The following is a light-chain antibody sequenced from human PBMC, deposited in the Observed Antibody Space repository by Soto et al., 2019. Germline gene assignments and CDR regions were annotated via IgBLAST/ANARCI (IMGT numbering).Light chain of an antibody. CDR3: QQYSHWPLT. CDR1: QSVSSN. J-gene: IGKJ4*01. Sequence: EVVMTQSPAALSVSPGERATLSCRAGQSVSSNLAWYQQKPGQAPRLLIYGASTRATGIPARFSGRGFGTEFTLTISSLQSEDLGVYYCQQYSHWPLTFGGGTKVEIK. CDR2: GAS. V-gene: IGKV3-15*01.